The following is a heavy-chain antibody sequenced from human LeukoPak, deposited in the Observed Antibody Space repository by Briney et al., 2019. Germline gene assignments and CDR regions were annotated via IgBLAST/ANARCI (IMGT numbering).Heavy chain of an antibody. Sequence: GGSLRLSCTVSGFTVSINSMSWVRQAPGKGLEWVSFIYSGGNTHYSDSVKGRFTISRDNAKNSLYLQMNSLRAEDTAVYYCARESYYDSSGYPNDYWGQGTLVTVSS. CDR1: GFTVSINS. J-gene: IGHJ4*02. V-gene: IGHV3-53*01. CDR2: IYSGGNT. D-gene: IGHD3-22*01. CDR3: ARESYYDSSGYPNDY.